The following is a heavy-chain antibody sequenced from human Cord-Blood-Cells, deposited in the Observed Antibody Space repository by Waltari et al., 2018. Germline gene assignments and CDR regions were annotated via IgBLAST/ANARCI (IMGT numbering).Heavy chain of an antibody. CDR1: GFTFSSYA. CDR2: ISGRGGST. D-gene: IGHD7-27*01. CDR3: AKGGKTGDAFDI. V-gene: IGHV3-23*01. J-gene: IGHJ3*02. Sequence: EVQLLESGGGLVQPGGSLRLSCAASGFTFSSYAMSWFRQAPGKGLEWVSAISGRGGSTYYADSVKGRFTISRDNSKNTLYLQMNSLRAEDTAVYYCAKGGKTGDAFDIWGQGTMVTVSS.